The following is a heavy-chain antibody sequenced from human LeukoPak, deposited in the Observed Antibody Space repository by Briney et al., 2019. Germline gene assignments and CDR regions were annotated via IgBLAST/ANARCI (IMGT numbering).Heavy chain of an antibody. CDR2: ISGSGGST. V-gene: IGHV3-23*01. J-gene: IGHJ4*02. CDR1: GFTFSSYA. D-gene: IGHD6-19*01. CDR3: AKDWVSGWALDY. Sequence: GGSLRLSCAASGFTFSSYAMRWVRQAPGKGREWGSAISGSGGSTYYADSVKGRFTISRDNSKNTLYLQMNSLRAEDTAVYYCAKDWVSGWALDYWGQGPLVTVSS.